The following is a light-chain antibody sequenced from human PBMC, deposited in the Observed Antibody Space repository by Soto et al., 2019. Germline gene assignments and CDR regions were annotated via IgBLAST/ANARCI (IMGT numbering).Light chain of an antibody. J-gene: IGKJ4*01. CDR3: QQYHIYSLT. V-gene: IGKV1-5*03. CDR1: QSINTW. CDR2: QAS. Sequence: DIQMTQSPSTLSASVGDRVTITCRASQSINTWLAWYQQKPGKAPKLLIYQASSLQSGVPSRFSGSGSGTAFTLTISSLQPDDFAIYHCQQYHIYSLTFGGGTKVEIK.